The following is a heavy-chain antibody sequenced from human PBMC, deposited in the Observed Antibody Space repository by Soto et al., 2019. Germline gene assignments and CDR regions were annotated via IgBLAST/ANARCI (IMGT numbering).Heavy chain of an antibody. CDR2: IIPIFGTA. CDR3: ASLPGYCSSTSCYRDAFDI. D-gene: IGHD2-2*03. Sequence: SVKVSCKASGGTFSSYAISWVRQAPGQGLEWMGGIIPIFGTANYAQKFQGGVTITADESTSTAYMELSSLRSEDTAVYYCASLPGYCSSTSCYRDAFDIWGQGTMVTVSS. CDR1: GGTFSSYA. V-gene: IGHV1-69*13. J-gene: IGHJ3*02.